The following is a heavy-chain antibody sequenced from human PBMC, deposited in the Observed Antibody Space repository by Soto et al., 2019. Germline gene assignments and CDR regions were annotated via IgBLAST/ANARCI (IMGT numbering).Heavy chain of an antibody. CDR2: IYYSGST. CDR3: ARHLELLDP. V-gene: IGHV4-59*08. CDR1: GGSISSYY. J-gene: IGHJ5*02. D-gene: IGHD1-26*01. Sequence: SETLSLTCTVSGGSISSYYWSWIRQPPGKGLEWIGYIYYSGSTYYNPSLKSRVTISVDTSKNQFSLKLSSVTAADTAVYYCARHLELLDPWGQGTLVTVSS.